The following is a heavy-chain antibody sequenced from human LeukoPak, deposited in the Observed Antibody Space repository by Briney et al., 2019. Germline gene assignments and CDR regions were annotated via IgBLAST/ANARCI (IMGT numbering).Heavy chain of an antibody. CDR1: GFTFSSYA. J-gene: IGHJ4*02. CDR3: VKDKEGTWGDC. CDR2: ISSIGVGT. D-gene: IGHD3-16*01. Sequence: GGPLRLSCSASGFTFSSYAMHWVRQAPGKGLEYVSSISSIGVGTYYADSVKGRFTISRDNSKNTLYLQMSSLRVEDTAVYYCVKDKEGTWGDCWGQGTLVTVS. V-gene: IGHV3-64D*06.